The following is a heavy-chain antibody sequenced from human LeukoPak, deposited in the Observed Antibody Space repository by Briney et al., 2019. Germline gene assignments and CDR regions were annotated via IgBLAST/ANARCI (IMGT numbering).Heavy chain of an antibody. CDR2: ISYDGGT. CDR1: GGSISSGDYY. V-gene: IGHV4-61*08. J-gene: IGHJ4*02. Sequence: SQTLSLTCTVSGGSISSGDYYWSWIRQPPGKGLEWIGHISYDGGTDYNPSLESRVTVSVDMSKNQFYLKLSSVTAADTAVYYCASMNFDWLSRVYYFDHWGQGTLVTVSS. D-gene: IGHD3-9*01. CDR3: ASMNFDWLSRVYYFDH.